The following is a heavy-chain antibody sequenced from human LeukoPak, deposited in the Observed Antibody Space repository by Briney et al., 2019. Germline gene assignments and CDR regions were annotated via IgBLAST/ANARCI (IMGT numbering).Heavy chain of an antibody. D-gene: IGHD3-22*01. CDR1: GITLSKYG. V-gene: IGHV3-23*01. CDR2: LSGSCGSK. CDR3: AKRGVVIRVILVGFHKEAYYFDS. J-gene: IGHJ4*02. Sequence: GWSVRLSCGVSGITLSKYGMMGVRQPPGRDREWVVGLSGSCGSKNYEDCVKSRFTVSRDNAKNTLYLQMNSLRAEDTAAYFWAKRGVVIRVILVGFHKEAYYFDSWGQGVLVAVSS.